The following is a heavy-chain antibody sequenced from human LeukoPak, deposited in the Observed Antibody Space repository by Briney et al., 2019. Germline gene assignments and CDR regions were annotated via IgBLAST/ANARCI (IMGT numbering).Heavy chain of an antibody. Sequence: GGSLRLYGAASGFTFSSYSRNWVRQATGKGLEGVSSISSSSSYIYYADSVKSRFTISRDNTKHSLYLQKNSMRAEDTAVYYCARAAYSKDGLGYYYYYYMDVWGKGTTVTVSS. J-gene: IGHJ6*03. CDR3: ARAAYSKDGLGYYYYYYMDV. D-gene: IGHD4-11*01. V-gene: IGHV3-21*01. CDR1: GFTFSSYS. CDR2: ISSSSSYI.